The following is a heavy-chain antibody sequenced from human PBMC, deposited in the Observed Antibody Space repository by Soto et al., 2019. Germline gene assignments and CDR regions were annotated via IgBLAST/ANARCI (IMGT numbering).Heavy chain of an antibody. Sequence: ASVKVSCKASGYTSADFGISWVRQAPGQGLEWMGWVSGNNGASNPAPKVQGRITMTLDTSTGVSYMALRSLRSDGTAIYYCVRDQKYFRVNGNWFDSWGQWTVVTVSS. V-gene: IGHV1-18*04. CDR3: VRDQKYFRVNGNWFDS. J-gene: IGHJ5*01. CDR1: GYTSADFG. CDR2: VSGNNGAS. D-gene: IGHD2-2*01.